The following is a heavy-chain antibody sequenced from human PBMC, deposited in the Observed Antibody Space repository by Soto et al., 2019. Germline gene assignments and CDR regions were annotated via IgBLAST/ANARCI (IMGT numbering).Heavy chain of an antibody. CDR1: GFTVSSNY. CDR3: PRGWHDYGDSPEGY. Sequence: EVQLVESGGGLVQPGGSLRLSCAASGFTVSSNYMSWVRQAPGKGLEWVSVIHSGGSTDYAGSVKGRFTICRHTYKNTLYHQMNSLRAEDTAVYYCPRGWHDYGDSPEGYWGQGTLVTVSS. J-gene: IGHJ4*02. V-gene: IGHV3-53*04. D-gene: IGHD4-17*01. CDR2: IHSGGST.